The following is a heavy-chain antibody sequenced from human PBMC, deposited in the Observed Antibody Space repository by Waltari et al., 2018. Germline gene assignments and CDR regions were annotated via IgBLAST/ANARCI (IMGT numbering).Heavy chain of an antibody. D-gene: IGHD3-22*01. J-gene: IGHJ4*02. Sequence: EVQRVESGGGLVKPGGALRLSCAASGFTFSSYSMNWVRQTPGKGLEWVSSFSGSSSYIFSADSVNGRFTISRDNAKNSLYLQMNSLGAEDSAVYFCARATSYHGSSGYYDYWGQGTLVTVSS. CDR3: ARATSYHGSSGYYDY. CDR1: GFTFSSYS. V-gene: IGHV3-21*01. CDR2: FSGSSSYI.